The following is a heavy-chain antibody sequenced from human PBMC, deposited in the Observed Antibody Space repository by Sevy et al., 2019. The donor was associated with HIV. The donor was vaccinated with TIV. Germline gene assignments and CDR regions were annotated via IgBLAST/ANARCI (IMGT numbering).Heavy chain of an antibody. D-gene: IGHD2-15*01. Sequence: SETLSLTCTVSGGSISSGGYYWSWIRQHPGKGLEWIGYIYYSRSTYYDPSLKSRVTISVDTSKNQFPLKLSSVTAADTAVYYCARGIGYCSGGSCYNWFDPWGQGTLVTVSS. V-gene: IGHV4-31*03. CDR2: IYYSRST. CDR3: ARGIGYCSGGSCYNWFDP. CDR1: GGSISSGGYY. J-gene: IGHJ5*02.